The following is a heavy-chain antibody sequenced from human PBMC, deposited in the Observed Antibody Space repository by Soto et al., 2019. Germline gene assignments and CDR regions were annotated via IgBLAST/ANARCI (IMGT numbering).Heavy chain of an antibody. CDR2: INHSGST. CDR1: GGSFSGYY. CDR3: ARGEVYYDILTGYYRVGWFDP. Sequence: QVQLQQWGAGLLKPSETLSLTCAVYGGSFSGYYWSWIRQPPGKGLEWIGEINHSGSTNYNPSLKSRVTISVDTSKNQFSLKLSSVTAADTAVYYCARGEVYYDILTGYYRVGWFDPWGQGTLVTVSS. D-gene: IGHD3-9*01. V-gene: IGHV4-34*01. J-gene: IGHJ5*02.